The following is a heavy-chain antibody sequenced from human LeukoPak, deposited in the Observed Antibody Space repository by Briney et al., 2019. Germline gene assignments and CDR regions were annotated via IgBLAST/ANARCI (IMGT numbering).Heavy chain of an antibody. Sequence: SQTLSLTCAISGDRVSSNSAAWNWIRQSPSRGLEWLGRTYYRSQWYNDYAVSVKSRITMNPDTSKNHFSLQLNSVTPEDTAVYYCARSPPLYDSSGYYHEGAFDIWGQGTMVTVSS. CDR3: ARSPPLYDSSGYYHEGAFDI. CDR2: TYYRSQWYN. CDR1: GDRVSSNSAA. D-gene: IGHD3-22*01. J-gene: IGHJ3*02. V-gene: IGHV6-1*01.